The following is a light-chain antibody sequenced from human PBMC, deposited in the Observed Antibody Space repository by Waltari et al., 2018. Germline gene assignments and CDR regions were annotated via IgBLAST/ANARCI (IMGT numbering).Light chain of an antibody. Sequence: QSALTQPPSVSGSPGQSVTISCTGTSSDVGGFNRVSWYQQPPGTAPKFMSYEVTNRPSGVPDRFSGSKSGNTASLIISGLQAEDEADYYCSSYTSTNTWVFGGGTKLTVL. CDR3: SSYTSTNTWV. CDR2: EVT. CDR1: SSDVGGFNR. V-gene: IGLV2-18*02. J-gene: IGLJ3*02.